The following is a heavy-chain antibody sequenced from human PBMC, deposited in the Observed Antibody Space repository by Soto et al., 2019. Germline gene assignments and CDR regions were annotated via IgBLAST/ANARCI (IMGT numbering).Heavy chain of an antibody. CDR2: ISVSGAT. D-gene: IGHD3-3*02. Sequence: EVQLLESGGGLVQPGESQRLSCVASGFNFGSCAMHWVRQAPGKGREWVAAISVSGATYYSESVKGRFTITRDNSRNTLSPQMDSLRVGDTATYCWAKGGAATISVGFDYWGRGMVVTVSS. CDR3: AKGGAATISVGFDY. V-gene: IGHV3-23*01. J-gene: IGHJ4*02. CDR1: GFNFGSCA.